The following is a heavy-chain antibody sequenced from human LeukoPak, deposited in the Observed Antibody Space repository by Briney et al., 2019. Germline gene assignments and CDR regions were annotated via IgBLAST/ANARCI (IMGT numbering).Heavy chain of an antibody. Sequence: SETLSLTCTVSGASISSGGYYWSWIRQDPGKGLEWIGYVHNIGTTNHNPSLKSRVTISLDMSKNQFSLKLSSVTAADTAVYYCARDVARLGAFDIWGQGTMVTVSS. CDR1: GASISSGGYY. J-gene: IGHJ3*02. CDR2: VHNIGTT. D-gene: IGHD5-12*01. V-gene: IGHV4-31*03. CDR3: ARDVARLGAFDI.